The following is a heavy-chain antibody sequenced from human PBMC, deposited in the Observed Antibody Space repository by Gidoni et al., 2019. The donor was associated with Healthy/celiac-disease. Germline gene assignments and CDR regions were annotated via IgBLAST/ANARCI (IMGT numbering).Heavy chain of an antibody. D-gene: IGHD6-19*01. V-gene: IGHV3-30*18. CDR1: GFTFSSYG. CDR3: AKVISIFYSSGWWGPFDY. Sequence: QVQLVESGGGVVQPGRSLRLSCAASGFTFSSYGMHWVRQAPGKGLEWVAVISYDGSNKYYADSVKGRFTISRDNSKNTLYLQMNSLRAEDTAVYYCAKVISIFYSSGWWGPFDYWGQGTLVTVSS. J-gene: IGHJ4*02. CDR2: ISYDGSNK.